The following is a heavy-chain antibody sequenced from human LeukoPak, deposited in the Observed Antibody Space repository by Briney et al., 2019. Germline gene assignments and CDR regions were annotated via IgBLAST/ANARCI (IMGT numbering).Heavy chain of an antibody. J-gene: IGHJ3*02. CDR2: IYYSGST. V-gene: IGHV4-59*01. CDR3: ARSGYDSSGYYYVGDAFDI. CDR1: GGSISSYY. Sequence: SETLSLTCNVSGGSISSYYWSWIRQPPGKGLEWIGYIYYSGSTNYNPSLKSRVTISVDTSKNQFSLKLSSVTAADTAVYYCARSGYDSSGYYYVGDAFDIWGQGTMVTVSS. D-gene: IGHD3-22*01.